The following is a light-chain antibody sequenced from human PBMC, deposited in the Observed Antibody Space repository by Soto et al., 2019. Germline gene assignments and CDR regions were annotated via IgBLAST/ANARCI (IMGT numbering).Light chain of an antibody. J-gene: IGLJ1*01. CDR3: SSFTGASTI. CDR1: SGDIGSYNR. CDR2: EVT. V-gene: IGLV2-14*01. Sequence: QSVLTQPASVSGSPGQSITISCTGTSGDIGSYNRVSWYQQHPGKAPKLIIYEVTDRPSGVSNRFSGSKSGNAASLTISGLQAEDEAEYYCSSFTGASTIFGTGTKVTVL.